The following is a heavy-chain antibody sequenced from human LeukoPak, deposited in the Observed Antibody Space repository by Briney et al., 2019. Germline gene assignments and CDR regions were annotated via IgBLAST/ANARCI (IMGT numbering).Heavy chain of an antibody. CDR2: MNPNSGNT. Sequence: ASVKVSCEASGYTFTSYDINWVRQATGQGLEWMGWMNPNSGNTGYAQKFQGRVTMTRNTSISTAYMELSSLRSEDTAVYYCARNLLDSSGWYFIYYFDYWGQGTLLTVSS. CDR1: GYTFTSYD. J-gene: IGHJ4*02. V-gene: IGHV1-8*01. D-gene: IGHD6-19*01. CDR3: ARNLLDSSGWYFIYYFDY.